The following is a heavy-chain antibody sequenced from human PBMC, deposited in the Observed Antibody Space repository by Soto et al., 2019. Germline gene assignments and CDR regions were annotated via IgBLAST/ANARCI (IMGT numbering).Heavy chain of an antibody. J-gene: IGHJ4*02. V-gene: IGHV3-72*01. CDR1: GFTLSDHF. CDR2: TKHKVSSYAT. Sequence: EVQLVESGGGLVQPGGSLRLSCAVSGFTLSDHFMDWVRQAPGKGLEWVGRTKHKVSSYATEYAASVKGRFTISRDDSYNSPYQKMSSLRTEDTAVYYGVAYLRYYVHWGQGTLVTVSS. CDR3: VAYLRYYVH. D-gene: IGHD3-10*02.